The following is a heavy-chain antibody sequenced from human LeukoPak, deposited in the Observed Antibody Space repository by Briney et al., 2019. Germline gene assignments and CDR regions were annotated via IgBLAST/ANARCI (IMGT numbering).Heavy chain of an antibody. CDR1: GGSISSGSYY. Sequence: PSETLSLTCTVSGGSISSGSYYWSWIRQPAGKGLEWIGRIYTSWSTNYNPSLKSRVTISVDTSKNQFSLKLSSVTAADTAVYYCARDSGSWDYYDSSGYQYFQHWGQGTLVTVSS. V-gene: IGHV4-61*02. D-gene: IGHD3-22*01. CDR2: IYTSWST. CDR3: ARDSGSWDYYDSSGYQYFQH. J-gene: IGHJ1*01.